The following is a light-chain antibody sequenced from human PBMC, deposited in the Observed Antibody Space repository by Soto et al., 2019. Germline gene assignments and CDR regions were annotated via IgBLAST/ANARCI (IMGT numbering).Light chain of an antibody. CDR1: QSISSY. CDR2: AAS. J-gene: IGKJ1*01. Sequence: DIQMTQSPSSLSASVGDRVTITCRASQSISSYLNWYQQKPGKAPKLLIYAASSLQSGVPSRFSGSGSGTDFTLTISSLQPEDFATYYCQQSYSTGTSGQGTKV. CDR3: QQSYSTGT. V-gene: IGKV1-39*01.